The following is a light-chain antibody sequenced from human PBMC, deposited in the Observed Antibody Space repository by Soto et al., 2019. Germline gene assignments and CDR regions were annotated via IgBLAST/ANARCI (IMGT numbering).Light chain of an antibody. CDR1: SSNIGSNS. CDR2: SNN. CDR3: AAWDDSLIGPV. V-gene: IGLV1-44*01. J-gene: IGLJ3*02. Sequence: QAVVTQPPSVSGTPGQRVTISCSGSSSNIGSNSVNWYQQLPGTAPKVLIYSNNQRPSGVPDRFSGSKSGTAASLAISGLQAEDEAEYYCAAWDDSLIGPVFGGGTKLTVL.